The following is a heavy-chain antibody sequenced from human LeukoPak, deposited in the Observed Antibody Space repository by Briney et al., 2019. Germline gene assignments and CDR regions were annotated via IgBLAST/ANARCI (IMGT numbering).Heavy chain of an antibody. Sequence: ASVRVSCKASGYTFTSYGISWVRRAPGQGLEWMGWISAYNGNTNYAQKLQGRVTMTTDTSTSTAYMELRSLRSDDTAVYYCARELQKRGVDYWGQGTLVTVSS. V-gene: IGHV1-18*01. CDR3: ARELQKRGVDY. CDR2: ISAYNGNT. D-gene: IGHD4-11*01. CDR1: GYTFTSYG. J-gene: IGHJ4*02.